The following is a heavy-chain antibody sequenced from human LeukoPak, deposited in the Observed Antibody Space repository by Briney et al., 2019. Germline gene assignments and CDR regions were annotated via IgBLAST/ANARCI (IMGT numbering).Heavy chain of an antibody. D-gene: IGHD3-22*01. Sequence: SETLSLTCTVSGYSISSGYYWGWIRQPPGKGLEWIGSIYHSGSTYYNPSLKSRVTISVDTSKNQFSLKLSSVTAADTAVYYCAREYYYDSSGTPAPFDYWGQGTLVTVSS. J-gene: IGHJ4*02. CDR3: AREYYYDSSGTPAPFDY. V-gene: IGHV4-38-2*02. CDR2: IYHSGST. CDR1: GYSISSGYY.